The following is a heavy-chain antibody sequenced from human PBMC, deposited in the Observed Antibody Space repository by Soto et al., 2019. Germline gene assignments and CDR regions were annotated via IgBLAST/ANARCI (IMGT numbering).Heavy chain of an antibody. CDR1: GYTFTSYG. Sequence: ASVKVSCKASGYTFTSYGISWVRQAPGQGLEWMGWISAYNGNTNYAQKLQGRVTMTTDTSTSTAYMELRSLRSDDTAVYYCARDREYYYDSSGYYAHSPNWFDPWGQGTLVTVSS. CDR3: ARDREYYYDSSGYYAHSPNWFDP. D-gene: IGHD3-22*01. V-gene: IGHV1-18*01. J-gene: IGHJ5*02. CDR2: ISAYNGNT.